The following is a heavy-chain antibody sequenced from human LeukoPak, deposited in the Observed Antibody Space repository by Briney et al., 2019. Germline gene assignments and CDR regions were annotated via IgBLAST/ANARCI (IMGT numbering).Heavy chain of an antibody. V-gene: IGHV3-23*01. J-gene: IGHJ5*02. CDR3: AKEDVKWFDP. Sequence: GGSLRLSCAASGFTFSSYAMSWVRQAPGKGLEWVSGISGSGGSTYYADSVKGRLTISRDNYKNPLYLQMNSLRAEDTAVYYCAKEDVKWFDPWGQGTLVTVSS. CDR1: GFTFSSYA. D-gene: IGHD3-16*01. CDR2: ISGSGGST.